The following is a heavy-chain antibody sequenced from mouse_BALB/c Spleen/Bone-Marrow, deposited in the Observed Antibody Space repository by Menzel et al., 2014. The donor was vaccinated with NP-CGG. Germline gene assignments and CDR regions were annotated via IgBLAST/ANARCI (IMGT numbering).Heavy chain of an antibody. CDR2: IDPANGNT. CDR3: ARPIFL. CDR1: GFNIKDTY. V-gene: IGHV14-3*02. Sequence: VQLKQSGAELVKPGASVKLSCTASGFNIKDTYMHWVKQRPEQGLEWIGRIDPANGNTKYDPKFQGKATITADTSSNTAYLQLSSRTSEDTAVYYCARPIFLWGQGTSVTVSS. J-gene: IGHJ4*01.